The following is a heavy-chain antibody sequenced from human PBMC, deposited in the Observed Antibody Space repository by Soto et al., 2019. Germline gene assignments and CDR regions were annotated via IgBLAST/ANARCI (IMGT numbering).Heavy chain of an antibody. J-gene: IGHJ6*02. V-gene: IGHV3-21*01. CDR3: ARAIAARPDSGTYYYYGMDV. Sequence: GGSLRLSCAASGFTFSSYSMNWVRQAPGKGLEWVSSISSSSSYIYYADSVKGRFTISRDNAKNSLYLQMNSLRAEDTAVYYCARAIAARPDSGTYYYYGMDVWGQGTTVTVSS. CDR2: ISSSSSYI. CDR1: GFTFSSYS. D-gene: IGHD6-6*01.